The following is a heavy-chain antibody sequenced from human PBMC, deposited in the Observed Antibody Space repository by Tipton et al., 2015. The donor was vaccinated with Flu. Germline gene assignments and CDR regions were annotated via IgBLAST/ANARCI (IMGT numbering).Heavy chain of an antibody. Sequence: TPSLTCTVSGGSISSYYWSWIRQPAGKGLEWIGRIYTSGSTSYNPSLKSRVTMSVDTSKNQFSLKLSSVTAADTAVYYCARDAQEHCSSSSSCSECDYWGQGTLVTVFS. J-gene: IGHJ4*02. CDR2: IYTSGST. CDR1: GGSISSYY. D-gene: IGHD2-2*01. V-gene: IGHV4-4*07. CDR3: ARDAQEHCSSSSSCSECDY.